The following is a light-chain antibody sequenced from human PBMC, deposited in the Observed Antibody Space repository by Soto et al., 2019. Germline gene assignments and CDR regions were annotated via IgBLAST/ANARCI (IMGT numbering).Light chain of an antibody. CDR2: GNS. V-gene: IGLV1-40*01. CDR1: SSNIGAGYD. CDR3: QSYDSSLSGFYV. J-gene: IGLJ1*01. Sequence: QSVLTQPPSVSGAPGQRVTISCTGSSSNIGAGYDVSWYQQLPGTAPKLLIYGNSNRPSGVPDRFSGSKSGTSASLVITGLQAEDEADYYCQSYDSSLSGFYVFGTGTKLTVL.